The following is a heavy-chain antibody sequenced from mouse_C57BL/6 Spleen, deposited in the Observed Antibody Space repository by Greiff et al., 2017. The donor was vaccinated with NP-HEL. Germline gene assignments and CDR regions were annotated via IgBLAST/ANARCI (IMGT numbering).Heavy chain of an antibody. D-gene: IGHD2-4*01. J-gene: IGHJ2*01. CDR1: GYTFTSYT. Sequence: VKLMESGAELARPGASVKMSCKASGYTFTSYTMHWVKQRPGQGLEWIGYINPSSGYTKYNQKFKDKATLTADKSSSTAYMQLSSLTSEDSAVYYCARYDYGDYWGQGTTLTVSS. CDR3: ARYDYGDY. V-gene: IGHV1-4*01. CDR2: INPSSGYT.